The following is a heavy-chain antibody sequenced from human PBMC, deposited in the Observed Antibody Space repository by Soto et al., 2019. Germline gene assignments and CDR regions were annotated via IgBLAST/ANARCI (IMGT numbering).Heavy chain of an antibody. Sequence: PGGSLRLSCAASGFTFSNAWMSWVRQAPGKGLEWVGRIKSKTDGGTTDYAAPVKGRFTISRDDSKNTLYLQMNSLKTEDTAVYYCTTTVVDCSGGSCYNWGQGTLVTVSS. J-gene: IGHJ4*02. V-gene: IGHV3-15*01. CDR3: TTTVVDCSGGSCYN. D-gene: IGHD2-15*01. CDR2: IKSKTDGGTT. CDR1: GFTFSNAW.